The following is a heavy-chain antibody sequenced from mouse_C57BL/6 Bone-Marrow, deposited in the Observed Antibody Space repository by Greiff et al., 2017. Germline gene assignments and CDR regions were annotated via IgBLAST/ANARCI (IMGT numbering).Heavy chain of an antibody. CDR2: IDPENGDT. D-gene: IGHD1-1*01. CDR3: TCYYYGSSSYWYFDV. CDR1: GFNIKDDY. V-gene: IGHV14-4*01. J-gene: IGHJ1*03. Sequence: EVKLQESGAELVRPGASVKLSCTASGFNIKDDYMHWVKQRPEQGLEWIGWIDPENGDTEYASKFQGKATITADTSSNTAYLQLSSLTSEDTAVYYCTCYYYGSSSYWYFDVWGTGTTVTVSS.